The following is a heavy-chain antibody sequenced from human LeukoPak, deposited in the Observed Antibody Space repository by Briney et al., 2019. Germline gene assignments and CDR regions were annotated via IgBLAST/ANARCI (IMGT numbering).Heavy chain of an antibody. Sequence: SVKVSCKASGGTFSSYAISWVRQAPGQGLEWMGGIIPIFGTANYAQKFQGRVTITADKSTSTAYMELSSLRSEDTAVYYCARVTEYVGSSSWYSHFDYWGQGTLVTVSS. V-gene: IGHV1-69*06. CDR3: ARVTEYVGSSSWYSHFDY. CDR2: IIPIFGTA. CDR1: GGTFSSYA. J-gene: IGHJ4*02. D-gene: IGHD6-13*01.